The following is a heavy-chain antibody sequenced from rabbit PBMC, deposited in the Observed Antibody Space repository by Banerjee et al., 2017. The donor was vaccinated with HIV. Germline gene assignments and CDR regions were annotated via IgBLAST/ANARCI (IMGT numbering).Heavy chain of an antibody. Sequence: QQQLEESGGGLVKPEGSLTLSCTASGFSFSNKYVMCWVRQAPGKGLEWIACINTSSGNTVYASWAKGRFTISKTSSTTVTLQMTSLTAADTATYFCAIMNSRGWGDFNLWGPGTLVTVS. CDR2: INTSSGNT. CDR3: AIMNSRGWGDFNL. V-gene: IGHV1S45*01. J-gene: IGHJ4*01. CDR1: GFSFSNKYV. D-gene: IGHD4-1*01.